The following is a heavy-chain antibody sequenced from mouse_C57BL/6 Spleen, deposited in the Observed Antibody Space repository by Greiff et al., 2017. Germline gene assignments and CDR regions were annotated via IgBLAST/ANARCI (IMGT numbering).Heavy chain of an antibody. CDR3: AREFITTVGYFDV. D-gene: IGHD1-1*01. CDR1: GFTFSDYY. V-gene: IGHV5-16*01. J-gene: IGHJ1*03. CDR2: INYDGSST. Sequence: EVKVVESEGGLVQPGSSMKLSCTASGFTFSDYYMAWVRQVPEKGLEWVANINYDGSSTYYLDSLKSRFIISRDNAKNILYLQMSSLKSEDTATYYCAREFITTVGYFDVWGTGTTVTVSS.